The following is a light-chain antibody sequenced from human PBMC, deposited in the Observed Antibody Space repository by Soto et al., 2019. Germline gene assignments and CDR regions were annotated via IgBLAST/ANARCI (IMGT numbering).Light chain of an antibody. CDR1: QSISVW. Sequence: DIQMTQSPSTLSASVGDRVTITCRASQSISVWLAWYQQKPGKAPKLLIYHASNLESGVPSRFSGTGSGTEFTLTISSLQPDDFANYYCQQYNSYWTFGQGTKVDIK. CDR2: HAS. V-gene: IGKV1-5*01. CDR3: QQYNSYWT. J-gene: IGKJ1*01.